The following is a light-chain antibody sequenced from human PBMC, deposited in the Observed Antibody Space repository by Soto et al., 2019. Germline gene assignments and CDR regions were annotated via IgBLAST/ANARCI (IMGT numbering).Light chain of an antibody. CDR2: AAS. V-gene: IGKV3-20*01. CDR3: QHYDSSPPYT. Sequence: EIVLTQSPVTLSLSPGERATLSCRASRSLASSYLGWYQQKPGQAPRLLIYAASTRATGIPDRFSGSGSATDFTLTISRLEPEDSAVYYCQHYDSSPPYTFGQGTKLEIK. J-gene: IGKJ2*01. CDR1: RSLASSY.